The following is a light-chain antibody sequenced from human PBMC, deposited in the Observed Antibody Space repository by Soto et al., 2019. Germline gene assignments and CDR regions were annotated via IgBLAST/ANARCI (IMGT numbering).Light chain of an antibody. V-gene: IGKV1-5*01. CDR2: DAS. J-gene: IGKJ1*01. Sequence: DIQMTQSPSTLSASVGDRVTITCRASQSISSWLAWYQQKPGKAPKLLIYDASSLESGVPSRFSGSGSGTEFTLTISSLQPDDFATYYCQQYNRYSPGGTFGQGTKVEIK. CDR3: QQYNRYSPGGT. CDR1: QSISSW.